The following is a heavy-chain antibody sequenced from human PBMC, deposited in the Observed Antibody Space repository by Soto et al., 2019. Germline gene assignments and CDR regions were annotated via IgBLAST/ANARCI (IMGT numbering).Heavy chain of an antibody. J-gene: IGHJ4*02. V-gene: IGHV2-70*04. CDR2: IDWNDAT. CDR3: ARMGSVDDY. D-gene: IGHD3-10*01. Sequence: SGPTLVNPTQTLTLTCTFSGFSLSTSGMRVNWIRQPPGKALEWLARIDWNDATFYNTPLRPRLTISKDTSENQVVLKMTNMDPVDTATYYCARMGSVDDYWGQGTLVTVSS. CDR1: GFSLSTSGMR.